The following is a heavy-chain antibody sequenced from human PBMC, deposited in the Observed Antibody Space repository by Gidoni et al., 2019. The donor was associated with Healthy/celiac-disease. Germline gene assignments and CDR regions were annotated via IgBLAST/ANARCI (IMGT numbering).Heavy chain of an antibody. CDR2: MSVSGCIT. D-gene: IGHD2-2*01. J-gene: IGHJ5*02. Sequence: EVQLLESGGDLVQRGGYLRLSCEASGFTFIRYAMRWVRPAPGKGLDWVSAMSVSGCITTDADSVKGRFTISRDNSKNTLYLQMNSLRAEDTAVYYCAKDGTLYAPGPIFDPWVQGTLVPVSS. CDR1: GFTFIRYA. CDR3: AKDGTLYAPGPIFDP. V-gene: IGHV3-23*01.